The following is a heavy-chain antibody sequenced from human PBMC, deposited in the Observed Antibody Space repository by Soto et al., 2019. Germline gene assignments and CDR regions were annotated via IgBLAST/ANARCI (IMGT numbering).Heavy chain of an antibody. V-gene: IGHV4-31*03. Sequence: QVQLQESGPRLVEPSQTLSLTCTVSGGSISGEGYYWSWIRQYSGRGLEWIGYIHYSGSTYYNPSLKSRVTISVDTSKIQFFLKLNSMTAADTAVYYCARAWTAEAGWANWFDRWGQGTLVIVSS. CDR2: IHYSGST. D-gene: IGHD6-13*01. CDR3: ARAWTAEAGWANWFDR. J-gene: IGHJ5*02. CDR1: GGSISGEGYY.